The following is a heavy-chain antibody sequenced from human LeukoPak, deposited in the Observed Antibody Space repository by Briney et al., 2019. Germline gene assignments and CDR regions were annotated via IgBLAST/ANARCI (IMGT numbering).Heavy chain of an antibody. CDR1: GFTFSSYG. D-gene: IGHD2-2*01. J-gene: IGHJ3*02. Sequence: GGSLRLSCAASGFTFSSYGMHWVRQAPGKGLEYVSGISNNGGSTYYANSVKDRFTISRDNFKNTLFLQMGSLRAEDTAVYYCAKDRCSSTSCAFDIWGQGTMVTVSS. CDR3: AKDRCSSTSCAFDI. V-gene: IGHV3-64*01. CDR2: ISNNGGST.